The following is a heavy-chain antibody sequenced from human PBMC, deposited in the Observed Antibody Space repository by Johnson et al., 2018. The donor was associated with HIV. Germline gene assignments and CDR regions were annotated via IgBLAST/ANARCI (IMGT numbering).Heavy chain of an antibody. CDR2: IKQDGSEK. CDR3: ATDGPCSTSWYCTFDI. CDR1: GFSFSSYW. Sequence: VQLVESGGGVVQPGGSLRLSCAASGFSFSSYWMSWVRQAPGKGLEWVANIKQDGSEKYYVDSVKGRFTISRDNSKNTLYLQMNSLRADDTAVYYCATDGPCSTSWYCTFDIWGQGTMVTVSS. V-gene: IGHV3-7*01. J-gene: IGHJ3*02. D-gene: IGHD6-13*01.